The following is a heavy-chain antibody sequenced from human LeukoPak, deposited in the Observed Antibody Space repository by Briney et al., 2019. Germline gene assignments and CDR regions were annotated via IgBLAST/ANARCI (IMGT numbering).Heavy chain of an antibody. D-gene: IGHD3-10*01. V-gene: IGHV2-70*11. CDR2: IDWDDDK. CDR3: ARILCSYYGSGSSGLDY. J-gene: IGHJ4*02. Sequence: ASGPALVKPTQTLTLTCTFSGFSLSTSGMCVSWIRQPPGKALEWLARIDWDDDKYYSTSLKTRLTISKDTSKNQVVLTMTNMDPVDTATYYCARILCSYYGSGSSGLDYWGQGTLVTVSS. CDR1: GFSLSTSGMC.